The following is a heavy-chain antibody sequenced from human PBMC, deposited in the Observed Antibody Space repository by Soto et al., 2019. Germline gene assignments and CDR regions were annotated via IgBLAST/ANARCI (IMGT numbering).Heavy chain of an antibody. V-gene: IGHV4-39*01. CDR3: ARSPETDTAMVWYYYYYGMDV. Sequence: SETLSLTCTVSGGSISSSSYYWGWIRQPPGKGLEWIGSIYYSGSTYYNPSLKSRVTISVDTSKNQFSLKLSSVTAADTAVYYCARSPETDTAMVWYYYYYGMDVWGQGTTVTVSS. CDR1: GGSISSSSYY. D-gene: IGHD5-18*01. CDR2: IYYSGST. J-gene: IGHJ6*02.